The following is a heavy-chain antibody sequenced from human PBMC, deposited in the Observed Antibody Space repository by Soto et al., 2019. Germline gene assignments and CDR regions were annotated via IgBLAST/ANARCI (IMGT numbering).Heavy chain of an antibody. Sequence: PGGSLRLSCAASGFTFSSYAMHWVRQAPGKGLEWVAVISYDGSNKYYADSVKGRFTISRDNSKNTLYLQMNSLRAEDTAVYYCARDSGLFIVATMAFDYWGQGTLVTVSS. CDR3: ARDSGLFIVATMAFDY. V-gene: IGHV3-30-3*01. CDR2: ISYDGSNK. J-gene: IGHJ4*02. CDR1: GFTFSSYA. D-gene: IGHD5-12*01.